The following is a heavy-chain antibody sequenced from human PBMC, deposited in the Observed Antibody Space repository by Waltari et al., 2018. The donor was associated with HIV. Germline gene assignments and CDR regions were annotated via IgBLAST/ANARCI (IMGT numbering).Heavy chain of an antibody. Sequence: QVQLQESGPGLIKPSQTLSLTCTVSGDSISSGGYYWSWTRQHPVKGLEWIGHIYYTGSTDYNPSLKSRLNISVDTSDNQFSLNLSSVTAADTAVYYCVRDRRLRFLRGFDRWGQGTLVTVSS. V-gene: IGHV4-31*03. D-gene: IGHD3-3*01. CDR1: GDSISSGGYY. CDR2: IYYTGST. J-gene: IGHJ5*02. CDR3: VRDRRLRFLRGFDR.